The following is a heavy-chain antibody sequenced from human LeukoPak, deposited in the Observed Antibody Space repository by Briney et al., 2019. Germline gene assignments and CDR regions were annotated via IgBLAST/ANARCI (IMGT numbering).Heavy chain of an antibody. V-gene: IGHV4-31*03. CDR3: ARRRGNTSGFQGYYFDY. J-gene: IGHJ4*02. Sequence: TSETLSLTCTVSGGSVSSGDYYWSWIRQLPGKGLEWIGYIYYSGSTYYNPSLKSRLTISVDTSKNQSSLKLSSVTAADTAVYYCARRRGNTSGFQGYYFDYWGQGTLVTVSS. D-gene: IGHD6-19*01. CDR1: GGSVSSGDYY. CDR2: IYYSGST.